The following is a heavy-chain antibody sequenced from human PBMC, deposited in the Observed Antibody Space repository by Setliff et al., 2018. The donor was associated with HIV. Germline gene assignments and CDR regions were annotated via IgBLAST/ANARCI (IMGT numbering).Heavy chain of an antibody. V-gene: IGHV4-38-2*01. CDR2: IQDSGRT. J-gene: IGHJ3*02. CDR1: GYSLTSVYY. Sequence: SETLSLPWGVSGYSLTSVYYWGWIRQPPGKGLAWIGSIQDSGRTYYNPPLKSRTTISVDMSKNQFSLKLRSVTAADTAVYYRASGNHNAYENWGQGTRVTVSS. CDR3: ASGNHNAYEN.